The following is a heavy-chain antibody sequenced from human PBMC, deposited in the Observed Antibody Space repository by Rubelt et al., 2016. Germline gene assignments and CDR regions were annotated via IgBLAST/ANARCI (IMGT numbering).Heavy chain of an antibody. CDR3: ATDYPWRSPYYGLNV. Sequence: EVQLLESGGGLVQPGGSLRLSCAVSGFTFSSSAMSWVRQAPGKGLEWVSSIYGGNTYYADSVKGRFTISRDKSKNKPDRQMNSLGAEDTAIYYCATDYPWRSPYYGLNVWGQGTTVTVSS. J-gene: IGHJ6*02. CDR1: GFTFSSSA. V-gene: IGHV3-23*01. CDR2: IYGGNT. D-gene: IGHD3-3*01.